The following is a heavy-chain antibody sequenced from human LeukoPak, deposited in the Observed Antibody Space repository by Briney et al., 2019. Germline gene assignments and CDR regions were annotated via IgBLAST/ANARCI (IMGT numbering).Heavy chain of an antibody. D-gene: IGHD5-12*01. CDR3: AREVDSTLDY. CDR1: GDSVSTECAA. CDR2: TYYRSKWYK. Sequence: SPTLSLTSAISGDSVSTECAAWNWIRQSPAMGLEWLGMTYYRSKWYKDYSVSEKSRITITPDTSKNQLSLQLNSVTPEDTAVYYCAREVDSTLDYWGQGTLVTVSS. V-gene: IGHV6-1*01. J-gene: IGHJ4*02.